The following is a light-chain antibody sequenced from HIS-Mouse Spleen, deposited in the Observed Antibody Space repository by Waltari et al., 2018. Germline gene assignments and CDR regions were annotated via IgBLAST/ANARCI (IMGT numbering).Light chain of an antibody. V-gene: IGKV1-12*01. CDR1: QGLSSW. CDR3: QQANSFPPFT. J-gene: IGKJ3*01. Sequence: DIQMTQSPSSVSASVDDRATITFRASQGLSSWLAWYQQKPGKAPKLLIYAASSLQSGVPSRFSGSGSGTDFTLTISSLQPEDFATYYCQQANSFPPFTFGPGTKVDIK. CDR2: AAS.